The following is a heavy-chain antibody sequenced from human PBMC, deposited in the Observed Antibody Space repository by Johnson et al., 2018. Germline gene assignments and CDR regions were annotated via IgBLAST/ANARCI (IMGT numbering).Heavy chain of an antibody. V-gene: IGHV3-30-3*01. D-gene: IGHD3-16*02. CDR2: ISYDGTNK. CDR1: EFVFSRYA. Sequence: QVQLVESGGGVVQPGRSLRLSCAASEFVFSRYAMHWVRPAPGKGLEWVAVISYDGTNKYYADSVKGRFTVSRDNSKNTLYLQMNSLRAEDTAMYYCARGPRYATLRVGDLSSLRAEHFRYWGQGTLVTVSS. J-gene: IGHJ1*01. CDR3: ARGPRYATLRVGDLSSLRAEHFRY.